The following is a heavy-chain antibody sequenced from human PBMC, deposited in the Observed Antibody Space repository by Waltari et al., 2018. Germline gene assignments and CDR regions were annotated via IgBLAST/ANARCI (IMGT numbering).Heavy chain of an antibody. CDR1: GLPFSSYG. CDR3: AKDYGSGGDAFDI. Sequence: QVQLVESGGGVVQPGGSLRLSCAAYGLPFSSYGMHWVSQAPGKGLEWVAFIRYDGSNKYYADSVKGRFTISRDNSKNTLYLQMNSLRAEDTAVYYCAKDYGSGGDAFDIWGQGTMVTVSS. CDR2: IRYDGSNK. D-gene: IGHD3-10*01. V-gene: IGHV3-30*02. J-gene: IGHJ3*02.